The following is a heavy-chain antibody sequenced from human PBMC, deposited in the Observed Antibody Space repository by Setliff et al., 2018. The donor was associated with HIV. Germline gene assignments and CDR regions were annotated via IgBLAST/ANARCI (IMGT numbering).Heavy chain of an antibody. CDR2: FQISGST. D-gene: IGHD1-26*01. CDR1: GASISTYY. Sequence: SETLSLTCTVSGASISTYYWNWIRQPAGKGLEWIGRFQISGSTNYNPSLKSRVTMSVDTSKNQFSLKLNSMTAADTAVYYCAKVGPVGALDIWGQGTMVTVSS. J-gene: IGHJ3*02. CDR3: AKVGPVGALDI. V-gene: IGHV4-4*07.